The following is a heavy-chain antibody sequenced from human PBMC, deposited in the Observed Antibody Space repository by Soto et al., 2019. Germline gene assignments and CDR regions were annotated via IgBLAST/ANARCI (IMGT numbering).Heavy chain of an antibody. V-gene: IGHV3-66*01. Sequence: GGSLRLSCAASGFTVSSNYMSWVRQAPGKGLEWVSVIYSGGSTYYADSVKGRFTISRDNSKNTLYLQMNSLRAEDTAVYYCARSNDYGDYVSDYWGQGTLVTVSS. CDR2: IYSGGST. CDR3: ARSNDYGDYVSDY. J-gene: IGHJ4*02. CDR1: GFTVSSNY. D-gene: IGHD4-17*01.